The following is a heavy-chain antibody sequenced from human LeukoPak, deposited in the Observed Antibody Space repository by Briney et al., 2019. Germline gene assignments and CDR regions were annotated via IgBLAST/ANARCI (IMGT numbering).Heavy chain of an antibody. CDR1: GGTFSSYT. D-gene: IGHD1-1*01. CDR2: IIPILGIA. CDR3: ARSFGIACTGV. V-gene: IGHV1-69*02. Sequence: ASVKVSYKASGGTFSSYTISWVRQAPGQGLEWMGRIIPILGIANYAQKFQGRVTITADKSTSTAYMELSSLRSEDTAVYYCARSFGIACTGVWGQGTLVTVSS. J-gene: IGHJ4*02.